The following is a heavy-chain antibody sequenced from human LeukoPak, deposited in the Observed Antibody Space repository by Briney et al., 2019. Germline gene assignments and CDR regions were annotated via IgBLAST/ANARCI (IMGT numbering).Heavy chain of an antibody. V-gene: IGHV3-53*01. CDR3: AREIYCSASSCTGGVFDI. CDR1: GFTDRSNY. Sequence: HPGGSLRLSCAASGFTDRSNYMSWVRQAPGKGLEWVSVIYSGGSTYYADSVKGRFTISRDNSKNTLYLQMNSLRVEDTAVYYCAREIYCSASSCTGGVFDIWGQGTMVTVSS. J-gene: IGHJ3*02. CDR2: IYSGGST. D-gene: IGHD2-15*01.